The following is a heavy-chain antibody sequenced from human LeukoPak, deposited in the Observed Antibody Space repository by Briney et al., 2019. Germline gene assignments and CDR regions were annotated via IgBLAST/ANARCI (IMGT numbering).Heavy chain of an antibody. V-gene: IGHV4-38-2*02. Sequence: PETLSLTCTVSDSSITSTYYWAWFRQPPGKGLEWIATVFRLQTVRTFYNPSLESRVTMSLDPSQNQFSLNLTSVTAADTALYFCARVLHAPYLIDSWGQGTLVTVSS. CDR1: DSSITSTYY. J-gene: IGHJ4*02. CDR2: VFRLQTVRT. D-gene: IGHD2-8*01. CDR3: ARVLHAPYLIDS.